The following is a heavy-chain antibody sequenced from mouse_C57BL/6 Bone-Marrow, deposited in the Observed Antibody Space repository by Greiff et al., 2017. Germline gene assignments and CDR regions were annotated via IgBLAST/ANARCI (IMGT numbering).Heavy chain of an antibody. V-gene: IGHV3-6*01. J-gene: IGHJ2*01. Sequence: EVQLQESGPGLVKPSQSLSLTCSVTGYSITSGYYWNWIRQFPGNKLEWMGYISYDGSNNYNPSLKNRISITRDTSKNQFFLKLNSLTTEDTATYYCERDPGYYGTPYYFDYWGQGTTLTVSS. CDR2: ISYDGSN. CDR1: GYSITSGYY. D-gene: IGHD1-1*01. CDR3: ERDPGYYGTPYYFDY.